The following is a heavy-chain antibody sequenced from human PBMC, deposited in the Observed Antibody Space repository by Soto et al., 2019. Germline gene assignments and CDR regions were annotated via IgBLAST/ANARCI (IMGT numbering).Heavy chain of an antibody. CDR2: VNPNGYTS. J-gene: IGHJ4*02. CDR3: ARDLHGAFTTMVY. CDR1: GYTFRDYY. V-gene: IGHV1-46*01. D-gene: IGHD5-18*01. Sequence: GASVKVSCKASGYTFRDYYIHWVRQAPGQGLEWMGIVNPNGYTSTLAQKFQGRLTVTSDTSTSTVYMELGRLTSEDTALYYCARDLHGAFTTMVYWGQGTLVT.